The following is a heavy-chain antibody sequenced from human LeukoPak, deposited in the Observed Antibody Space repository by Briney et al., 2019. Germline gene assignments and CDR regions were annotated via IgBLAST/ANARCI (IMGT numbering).Heavy chain of an antibody. CDR1: GGSISSYY. V-gene: IGHV4-4*07. Sequence: SETLSLTCNVSGGSISSYYWNWIRQPAGKGLEWIGRIYTSGSTNYNPSLKSRVTMSVDTSKNQFSLKLSSVTAADTAVYYCARLKYYYGSGSYWPYFDYWGQGTLVTVSS. CDR2: IYTSGST. J-gene: IGHJ4*02. CDR3: ARLKYYYGSGSYWPYFDY. D-gene: IGHD3-10*01.